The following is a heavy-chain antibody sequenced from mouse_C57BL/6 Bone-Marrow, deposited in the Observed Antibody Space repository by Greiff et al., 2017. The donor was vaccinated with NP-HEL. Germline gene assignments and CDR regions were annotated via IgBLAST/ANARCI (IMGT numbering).Heavy chain of an antibody. CDR2: INPGSGNT. J-gene: IGHJ2*01. D-gene: IGHD2-4*01. V-gene: IGHV1-76*01. CDR3: ATYDYDRYFDY. Sequence: QVQLQQSGAELVRPGASVKLSCKASGYTFTDYYINLVKQRPGPGLEWIARINPGSGNTYYNDKFKGKATLTAEKSSSTAYMQLSSLTSEDSAVYVCATYDYDRYFDYWGQGTTLTVSS. CDR1: GYTFTDYY.